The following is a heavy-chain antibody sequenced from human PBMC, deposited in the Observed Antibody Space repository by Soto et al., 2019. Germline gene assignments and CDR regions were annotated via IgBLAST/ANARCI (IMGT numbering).Heavy chain of an antibody. CDR1: GYSFTSYW. Sequence: GESLKNSCKSSGYSFTSYWIGWVRQMPGKGLEWMGNILPGDSDTRYSASFQGQVTISADKSISTAYLKLKSVTAADTAVYFCAGMPYTSGLRFDPWGPGTLVTVSS. D-gene: IGHD6-19*01. V-gene: IGHV5-51*01. CDR2: ILPGDSDT. J-gene: IGHJ5*02. CDR3: AGMPYTSGLRFDP.